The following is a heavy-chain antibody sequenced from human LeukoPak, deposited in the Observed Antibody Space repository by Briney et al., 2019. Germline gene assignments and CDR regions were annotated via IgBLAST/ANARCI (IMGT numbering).Heavy chain of an antibody. CDR2: IYYSGST. J-gene: IGHJ4*02. CDR3: ARSHDYGDYVEY. Sequence: PSETLSLTCTVSGCSISRYYWSWIRQPPGKGLEWIGYIYYSGSTNYNPSLKSRVTISVDTSKNQFSLKLNSVTAADTAVYFCARSHDYGDYVEYWGQGTLVTVSS. V-gene: IGHV4-59*08. D-gene: IGHD4-17*01. CDR1: GCSISRYY.